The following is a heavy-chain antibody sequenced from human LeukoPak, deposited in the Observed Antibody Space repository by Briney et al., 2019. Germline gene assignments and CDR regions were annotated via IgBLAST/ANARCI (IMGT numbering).Heavy chain of an antibody. CDR3: AILSWDGRGTFS. J-gene: IGHJ5*02. D-gene: IGHD2/OR15-2a*01. CDR1: GFTFSTYS. CDR2: IRGGAENT. V-gene: IGHV3-23*01. Sequence: GGSLRLSCAASGFTFSTYSMSWVRQAPGKGLESVTAIRGGAENTYYADSVRGRFTISRDNYKDTLTLQMNSLRAEDTAIYYCAILSWDGRGTFSWGQGTLVTVSS.